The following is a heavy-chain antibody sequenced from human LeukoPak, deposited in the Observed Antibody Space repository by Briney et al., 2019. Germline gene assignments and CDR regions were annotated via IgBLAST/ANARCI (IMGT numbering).Heavy chain of an antibody. V-gene: IGHV3-30-3*01. CDR1: GFTFSSYA. D-gene: IGHD6-19*01. CDR3: ARDRLSLAGTFQFDY. J-gene: IGHJ4*02. CDR2: ISYDGSNK. Sequence: GRSLRLSFAASGFTFSSYAMHWVRQAPGKGLEWVAVISYDGSNKYYADSVKGRFTISRDNSKNTLYLQMNSLRAEDTAVYYCARDRLSLAGTFQFDYWGQGTLVTVSS.